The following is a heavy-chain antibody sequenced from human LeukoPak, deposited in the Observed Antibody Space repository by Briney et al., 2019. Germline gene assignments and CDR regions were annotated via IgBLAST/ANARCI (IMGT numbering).Heavy chain of an antibody. V-gene: IGHV3-30*02. J-gene: IGHJ4*02. Sequence: TGGSLRLSCAASGFTLRRYGMHWVRQAPGKGLEWVSFTRFDGKNKYYADSVKGRFTISKDSSKNTLDLQMNSLRTEDTAVYYCARGSQYNILTGFIVGAMGDFDYWGQGTLVTVSS. CDR2: TRFDGKNK. CDR1: GFTLRRYG. D-gene: IGHD3-9*01. CDR3: ARGSQYNILTGFIVGAMGDFDY.